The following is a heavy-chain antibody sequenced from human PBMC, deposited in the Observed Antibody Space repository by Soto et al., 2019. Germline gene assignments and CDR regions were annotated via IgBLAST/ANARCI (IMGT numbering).Heavy chain of an antibody. D-gene: IGHD3-22*01. CDR1: EFTFSTYT. CDR2: ISSSSSTI. CDR3: ARVIKRPYESSGYCDY. Sequence: GGSLRLSCAASEFTFSTYTMNWVRQAPGKGLEWISSISSSSSTIYYVDSVKGRFTISRDNAKNSLFLQMNSLRDEDTAVYYCARVIKRPYESSGYCDYWGQGILVTVSS. V-gene: IGHV3-48*02. J-gene: IGHJ4*02.